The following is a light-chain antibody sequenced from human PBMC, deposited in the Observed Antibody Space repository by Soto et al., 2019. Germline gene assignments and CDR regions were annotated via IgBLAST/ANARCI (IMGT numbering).Light chain of an antibody. CDR2: GAS. V-gene: IGKV3-15*01. J-gene: IGKJ3*01. CDR1: QSVRTN. Sequence: EVVMTQSPATLSVSPGNRLTLSCRASQSVRTNLAWYQQKPGQAPRLLIYGASTRATGIPARFSGSGSGTEFTLTISSLQSEDFAIYYCQQYNDWPPFTFGPGTRWISN. CDR3: QQYNDWPPFT.